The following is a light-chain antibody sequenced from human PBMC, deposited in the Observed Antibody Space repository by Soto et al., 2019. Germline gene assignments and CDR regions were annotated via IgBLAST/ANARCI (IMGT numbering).Light chain of an antibody. CDR2: DVS. Sequence: QSVLTQPRSVSGSPGQSVTISCTGTSSDVGGYNYVSWYQPHPGKAPKLMIYDVSKRPSGVPDRFSGSKSVNTASLTISGLQAEDEADYYCCSYAGSYTFEVFGTGTKVTVL. CDR1: SSDVGGYNY. CDR3: CSYAGSYTFEV. V-gene: IGLV2-11*01. J-gene: IGLJ1*01.